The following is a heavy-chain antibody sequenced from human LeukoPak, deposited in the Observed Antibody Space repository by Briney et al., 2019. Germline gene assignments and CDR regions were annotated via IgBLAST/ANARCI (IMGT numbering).Heavy chain of an antibody. CDR1: GFTLSSYW. D-gene: IGHD1-7*01. CDR2: IKQDGSEK. Sequence: GGSLRLSCAASGFTLSSYWMSWVRQAPGKGLEWVANIKQDGSEKYYVDSVKGRFTISRDNAKNSLYLQMNSLRAEDTAVYYCASPGNYYYYYYGMDVWGQGTTVTVSS. CDR3: ASPGNYYYYYYGMDV. J-gene: IGHJ6*02. V-gene: IGHV3-7*01.